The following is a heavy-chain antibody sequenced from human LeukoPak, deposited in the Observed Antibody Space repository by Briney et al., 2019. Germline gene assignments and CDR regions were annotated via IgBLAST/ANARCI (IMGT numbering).Heavy chain of an antibody. CDR2: ISAYNGNT. CDR3: ARFTSFGYCSGGSCYEGGFDP. J-gene: IGHJ5*02. Sequence: GASAKVSCKASGYTFTSYGISWVRQAPGQGLEWMGWISAYNGNTNYAQKLQGRVTMTTDTSTSTAYMELRSLRSDDTAVYYCARFTSFGYCSGGSCYEGGFDPWGQGTLVTVSS. CDR1: GYTFTSYG. V-gene: IGHV1-18*01. D-gene: IGHD2-15*01.